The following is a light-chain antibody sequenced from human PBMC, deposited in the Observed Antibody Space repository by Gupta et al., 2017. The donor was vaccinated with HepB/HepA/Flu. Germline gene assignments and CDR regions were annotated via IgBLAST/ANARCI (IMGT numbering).Light chain of an antibody. Sequence: SSELTQDPAVSVALGQTVRITCQGDSLRSYYASWYQQKPGQAPVLVLYGKNNRPSGIPDRFSGSSSGNTASLTITGAQAEDEADYYCNSRDSSGNHLLFGGGTKLTVL. J-gene: IGLJ2*01. CDR2: GKN. CDR1: SLRSYY. V-gene: IGLV3-19*01. CDR3: NSRDSSGNHLL.